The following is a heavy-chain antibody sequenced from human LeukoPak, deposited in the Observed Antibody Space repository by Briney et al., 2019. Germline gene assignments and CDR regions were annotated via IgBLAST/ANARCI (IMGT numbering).Heavy chain of an antibody. D-gene: IGHD3-9*01. J-gene: IGHJ6*02. V-gene: IGHV4-59*08. CDR3: ARLRPEEYFDLEHYYYYGMDV. CDR2: IYYSGST. Sequence: SETLSLTCTVSGGSISSYYWSWIRQPPGKGLEWIGYIYYSGSTNYNPSLKSRVTISVDTSKNQFSLKLSSVTAADTAVYYCARLRPEEYFDLEHYYYYGMDVWGQGTTVTVSS. CDR1: GGSISSYY.